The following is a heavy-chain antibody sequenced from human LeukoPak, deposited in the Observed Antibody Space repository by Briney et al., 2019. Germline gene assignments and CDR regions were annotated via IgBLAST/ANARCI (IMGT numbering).Heavy chain of an antibody. Sequence: SETLSLTCAVYGXSFSGYYWSWLRQPPGKGLEWIGEINHSGSTNYNPSLKRRVTISVDTSKNQFSLKLSSVTAADTAVYYCARGSQSLGYCSGGSCRAKIFDYWGQGTLVTVSS. V-gene: IGHV4-34*01. CDR3: ARGSQSLGYCSGGSCRAKIFDY. CDR2: INHSGST. D-gene: IGHD2-15*01. J-gene: IGHJ4*02. CDR1: GXSFSGYY.